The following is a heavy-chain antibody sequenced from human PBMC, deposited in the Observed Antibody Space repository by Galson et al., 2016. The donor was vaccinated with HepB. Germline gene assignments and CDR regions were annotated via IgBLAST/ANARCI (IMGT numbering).Heavy chain of an antibody. V-gene: IGHV3-30*04. D-gene: IGHD3-22*01. Sequence: SLRLSCAASGFTFSRLALHWVRQAPGKGLEWVTVISYDGRKRYYADSVKGRFTISRDNSKNTLYLQMNSLRAEDTAVYYCAKGTGSGYYHGYFQHWGQGTLVTVSS. J-gene: IGHJ1*01. CDR3: AKGTGSGYYHGYFQH. CDR1: GFTFSRLA. CDR2: ISYDGRKR.